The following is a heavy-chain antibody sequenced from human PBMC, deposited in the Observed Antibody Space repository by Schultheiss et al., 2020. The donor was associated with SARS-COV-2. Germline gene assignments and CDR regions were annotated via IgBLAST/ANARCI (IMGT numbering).Heavy chain of an antibody. V-gene: IGHV1-69*13. CDR2: IIPIFGTA. CDR3: AKVMEWELPRGGMDV. CDR1: GYTFTSYY. D-gene: IGHD1-26*01. J-gene: IGHJ6*02. Sequence: SVKVSCKASGYTFTSYYMHWVRQAPGQGLEWMGGIIPIFGTANYAQKFQGRVTITADESTSTAYMELSSLRSEDTAVYYCAKVMEWELPRGGMDVWGQGTTVTVSS.